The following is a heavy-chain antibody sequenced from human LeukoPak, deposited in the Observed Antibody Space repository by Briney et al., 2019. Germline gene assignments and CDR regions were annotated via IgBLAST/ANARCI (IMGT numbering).Heavy chain of an antibody. CDR2: INPNSGGT. D-gene: IGHD3-22*01. CDR1: GYTFTGYY. V-gene: IGHV1-2*02. CDR3: ARAAGIRITMIVVAPGDAFDI. Sequence: ASVKVSCKASGYTFTGYYMHWVRQAPGQGLEWMGWINPNSGGTNYAQKFQGRVTMTRDTSISTAYMELSRLRSDGTAVYYCARAAGIRITMIVVAPGDAFDIWGQGTMVTVSS. J-gene: IGHJ3*02.